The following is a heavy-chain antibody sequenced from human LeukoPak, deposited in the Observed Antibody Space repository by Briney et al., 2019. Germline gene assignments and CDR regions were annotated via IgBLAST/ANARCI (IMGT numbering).Heavy chain of an antibody. Sequence: SQTLSLTCTVSGGSITSGSYYWSWIRQPAGKGLEWIGRIDASGSTNYNPSLKSRVTISVDTSKNQFSLKLTSVTAADTDVFYCAREGGYSYGDAPLHFDYWGQGTLVNVPS. CDR1: GGSITSGSYY. D-gene: IGHD5-18*01. CDR2: IDASGST. CDR3: AREGGYSYGDAPLHFDY. J-gene: IGHJ4*02. V-gene: IGHV4-61*02.